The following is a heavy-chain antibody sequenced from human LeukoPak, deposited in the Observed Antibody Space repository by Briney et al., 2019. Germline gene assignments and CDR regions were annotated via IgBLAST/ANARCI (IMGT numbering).Heavy chain of an antibody. J-gene: IGHJ4*02. Sequence: PSETLSLTCTVSGGSISSGGYYWSWIRQPPGKGLEWIGYIYHSGSTYYNPSLKSRVTISVDTSKSQFSLKLSSVTAADTAVYYCARQVYYYDLLDYWGQGTLVTVSS. CDR2: IYHSGST. CDR3: ARQVYYYDLLDY. CDR1: GGSISSGGYY. V-gene: IGHV4-30-2*01. D-gene: IGHD3-22*01.